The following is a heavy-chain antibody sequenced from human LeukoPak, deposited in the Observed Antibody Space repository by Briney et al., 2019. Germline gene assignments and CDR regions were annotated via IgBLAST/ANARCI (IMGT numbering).Heavy chain of an antibody. Sequence: ASVKVSCKASGYTFTSCDINWVRQATGQGLEWMRWMNPNSGNTGYAQKFQGRVTMTRNTSISTAYMELSSLRSEDTAVYYCASIVVVPAASGISRIDYWGQGTLVTVSS. D-gene: IGHD2-2*01. CDR1: GYTFTSCD. CDR2: MNPNSGNT. J-gene: IGHJ4*02. CDR3: ASIVVVPAASGISRIDY. V-gene: IGHV1-8*01.